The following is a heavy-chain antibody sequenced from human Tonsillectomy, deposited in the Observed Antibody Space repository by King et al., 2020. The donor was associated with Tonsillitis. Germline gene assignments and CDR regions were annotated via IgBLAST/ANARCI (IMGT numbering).Heavy chain of an antibody. CDR1: GFTLSTYW. V-gene: IGHV3-7*01. CDR2: IKQDGSET. D-gene: IGHD4-23*01. CDR3: ARDSSPALSGNWYDAFDI. J-gene: IGHJ3*02. Sequence: EVQLVESGGGLVQPGGSLRLSCAASGFTLSTYWLTWVRQAPGKGLEWVANIKQDGSETHYVDSVKGRFTVSRDNAQNSLYLQMNSLRAEDTAVYYCARDSSPALSGNWYDAFDIWGQGTMVTVSS.